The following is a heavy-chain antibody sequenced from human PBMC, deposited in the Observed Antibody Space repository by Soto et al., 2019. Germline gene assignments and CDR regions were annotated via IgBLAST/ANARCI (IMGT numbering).Heavy chain of an antibody. CDR1: GYMFVTYG. J-gene: IGHJ4*02. V-gene: IGHV1-18*01. CDR2: ISAYNGNT. Sequence: GASVKVSCKASGYMFVTYGINWVRQAPGQGLEWMGWISAYNGNTKYAQNLQGRVTMTTDASTSTAYMEMRSLRFDDTAVYYCARVLDGSGSYYTDYWGPGTLVTVSS. CDR3: ARVLDGSGSYYTDY. D-gene: IGHD3-10*01.